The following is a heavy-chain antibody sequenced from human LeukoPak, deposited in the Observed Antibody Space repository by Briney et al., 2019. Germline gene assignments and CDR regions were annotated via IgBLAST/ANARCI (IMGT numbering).Heavy chain of an antibody. CDR1: GGSISSGGYY. V-gene: IGHV4-31*03. CDR2: IYYSGST. D-gene: IGHD3-16*01. J-gene: IGHJ6*02. CDR3: ARGELRLGVRYYYGMDV. Sequence: SETLSLTCTVSGGSISSGGYYWSWIRQHPGKGLEWIGYIYYSGSTYYNPSLKSRVTISVDTSKNQFSLKLSSVTAADTAVYYCARGELRLGVRYYYGMDVWGQGTTVTVSS.